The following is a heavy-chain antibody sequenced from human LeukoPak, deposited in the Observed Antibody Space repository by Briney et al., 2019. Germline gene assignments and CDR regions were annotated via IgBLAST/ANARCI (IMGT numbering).Heavy chain of an antibody. CDR1: GGTFSNYP. J-gene: IGHJ4*02. D-gene: IGHD3-9*01. V-gene: IGHV1-69*10. CDR3: ARSPDILTGENFDY. Sequence: GASVKVSCKASGGTFSNYPISWVRQTPGQGLEWMGGIIPILDTGNYAQKFQGRVTITADQSTSTAYMELSSLRSEDTAVYYCARSPDILTGENFDYWGQGTLVTVSS. CDR2: IIPILDTG.